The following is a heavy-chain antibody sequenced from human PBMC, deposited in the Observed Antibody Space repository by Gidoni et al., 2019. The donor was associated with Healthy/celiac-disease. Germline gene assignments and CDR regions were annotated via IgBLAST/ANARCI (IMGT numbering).Heavy chain of an antibody. D-gene: IGHD4-17*01. V-gene: IGHV4-31*01. CDR1: GVSISSGGYY. CDR2: IYYSGRT. Sequence: QVQLQESCPGLVKPSQTLSLTCTVSGVSISSGGYYWSWIRQHPGKGLEWIGYIYYSGRTYYNPSLKSQVTISVDTSKNQFSLKLSSVTAADTAVYYCARTHRTTVTTRGHYYFDYWGQGTLVTVSS. CDR3: ARTHRTTVTTRGHYYFDY. J-gene: IGHJ4*02.